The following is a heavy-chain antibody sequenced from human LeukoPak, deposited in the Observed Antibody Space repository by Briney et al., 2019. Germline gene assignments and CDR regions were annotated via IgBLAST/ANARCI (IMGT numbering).Heavy chain of an antibody. CDR3: AKYVRYFDL. CDR2: ITNSGLST. CDR1: GFTFSSHA. V-gene: IGHV3-23*01. D-gene: IGHD3-9*01. Sequence: GGSLRLSCAASGFTFSSHAMSWVRQAPGKGLEWVSGITNSGLSTYYADSVKGRFTISRDNSKNTLSLQMNSLRAEDTAVYYCAKYVRYFDLWGQGTLVTVSS. J-gene: IGHJ4*02.